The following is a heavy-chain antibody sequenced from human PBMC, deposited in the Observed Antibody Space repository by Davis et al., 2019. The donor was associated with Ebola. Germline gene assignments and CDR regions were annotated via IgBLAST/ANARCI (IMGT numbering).Heavy chain of an antibody. CDR3: ARFPFASGSYRFDP. J-gene: IGHJ5*02. CDR2: ISGYNGNP. Sequence: AASVKVSCKASGYTFTSYGINWVRQAPGQGLEWMGWISGYNGNPYYAQKFQGRVTMTTDTSTSTAYMELRSLRSDDTAVYYCARFPFASGSYRFDPWGQGTLVTVSS. D-gene: IGHD3-10*01. CDR1: GYTFTSYG. V-gene: IGHV1-18*04.